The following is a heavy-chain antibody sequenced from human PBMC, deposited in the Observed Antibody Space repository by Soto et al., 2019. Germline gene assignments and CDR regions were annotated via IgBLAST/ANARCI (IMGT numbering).Heavy chain of an antibody. CDR3: ARKDYYGSGSYHFDS. J-gene: IGHJ4*02. Sequence: QVHLVQSGAEVKKPGASGRVSCQASGYTFTSFPIHWVRQAPGQRLEWMGWINPANGDTGYSQKFQGRVTITRDTSASTASMEVNRLTSDDTAVYFCARKDYYGSGSYHFDSWGKGTLVIVSS. V-gene: IGHV1-3*01. CDR2: INPANGDT. D-gene: IGHD3-10*01. CDR1: GYTFTSFP.